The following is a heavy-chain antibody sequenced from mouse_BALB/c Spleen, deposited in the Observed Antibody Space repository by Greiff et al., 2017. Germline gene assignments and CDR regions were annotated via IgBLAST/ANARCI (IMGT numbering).Heavy chain of an antibody. J-gene: IGHJ4*01. CDR3: ARLELGLRYYRYGVGYAMDY. Sequence: VQLQQPGAELVKPGTSVKLSCKASGYNFTSYWINWVKLRPGQGLEWIGDIYPGSGSTNYNEKFKSKATLTVDTSSSTAYMQLSSLASEDSALYYCARLELGLRYYRYGVGYAMDYWGQGTSVTVSS. CDR2: IYPGSGST. CDR1: GYNFTSYW. D-gene: IGHD2-14*01. V-gene: IGHV1-55*01.